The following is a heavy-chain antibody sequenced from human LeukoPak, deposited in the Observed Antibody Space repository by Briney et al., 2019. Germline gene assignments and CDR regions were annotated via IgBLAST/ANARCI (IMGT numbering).Heavy chain of an antibody. CDR2: IYYSGST. V-gene: IGHV4-59*08. CDR3: AXXXXXXYSYGXXXXXXXGXXTXVTVXXXSASAPTSMD. J-gene: IGHJ6*03. CDR1: GGSISSYY. D-gene: IGHD5-18*01. Sequence: SETLSLTCTVSGGSISSYYWSWIRQPPGKGLEWIGYIYYSGSTNYNPSLKSRVTISVDTSKNQFSLKLSSVTAADTAVYYCAXXXXXXYSYGXXXXXXXGXXTXVTVXXXSASAPTSMD.